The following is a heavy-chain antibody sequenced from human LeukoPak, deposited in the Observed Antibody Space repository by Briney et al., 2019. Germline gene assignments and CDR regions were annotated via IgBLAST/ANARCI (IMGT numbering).Heavy chain of an antibody. V-gene: IGHV3-74*01. CDR2: IRSDGSST. D-gene: IGHD4-11*01. CDR3: ARDDYNRH. CDR1: GFTFSYYW. J-gene: IGHJ4*02. Sequence: TGGSLRLSCAASGFTFSYYWMHWVRQAPGKGLVWVSRIRSDGSSTTYADSVKGRFTISRDNTKNTLYLQMNSLRADDTAVYYCARDDYNRHWGQGTLVTVSS.